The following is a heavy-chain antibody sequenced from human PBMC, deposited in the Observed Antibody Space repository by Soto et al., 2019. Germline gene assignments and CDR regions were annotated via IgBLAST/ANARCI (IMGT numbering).Heavy chain of an antibody. CDR3: AKDMKWGGMTTIHYFDS. V-gene: IGHV3-9*02. CDR2: ISSNSDTI. Sequence: EVQLVESGGGLVQPGRSLRLSCVASGFTADDYALHWVRQAPGKGLEWVSGISSNSDTIHYADSVKGRFTISRDNAKNSLFLQMNSLRPEDTAVYHCAKDMKWGGMTTIHYFDSWGQGTLVTVSS. CDR1: GFTADDYA. J-gene: IGHJ4*02. D-gene: IGHD4-17*01.